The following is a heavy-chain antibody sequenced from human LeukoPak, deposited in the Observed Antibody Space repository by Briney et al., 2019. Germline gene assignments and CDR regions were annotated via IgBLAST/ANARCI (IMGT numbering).Heavy chain of an antibody. V-gene: IGHV1-2*02. CDR1: LYTLTQYY. J-gene: IGHJ4*02. CDR2: INPNSGGT. CDR3: ARDHWYCSGGSCYSLKNRYYFDY. Sequence: GASVTVSCQPSLYTLTQYYMQWVRQAPARERAWVDWINPNSGGTNYAQMFQGMVTMTRDTSISTAYMELSRLRSDDTAVYYCARDHWYCSGGSCYSLKNRYYFDYWGQGTLVTVCS. D-gene: IGHD2-15*01.